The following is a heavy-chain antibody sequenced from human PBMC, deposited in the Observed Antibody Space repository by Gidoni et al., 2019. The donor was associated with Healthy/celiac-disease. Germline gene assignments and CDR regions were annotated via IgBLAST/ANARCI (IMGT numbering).Heavy chain of an antibody. CDR2: IYYSGST. Sequence: QVQLQESGPGLVKPSETLSLTCTVSGGSISSYYWRWIRQPPGKGLEWIGYIYYSGSTNYNPSLKSRVTISVDTSKNQFSLKLSSVTAADTAVYYCARSDRKHSGYDSDYYYYGMDVWGQGTTVTVSS. J-gene: IGHJ6*02. CDR3: ARSDRKHSGYDSDYYYYGMDV. V-gene: IGHV4-59*01. D-gene: IGHD5-12*01. CDR1: GGSISSYY.